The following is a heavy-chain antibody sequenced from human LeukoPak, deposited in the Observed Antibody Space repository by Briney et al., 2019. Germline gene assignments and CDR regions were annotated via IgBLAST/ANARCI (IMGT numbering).Heavy chain of an antibody. Sequence: LETLSLTCTVSGDSIHSYYWSWIRQPPGKGREWSGYIYYIGTTNYNPSLKSRVTISLDTSKNQFSLKLSSVIAADTAVYYCATAGTAAIPGYYFDYWGQGTLVTVSS. V-gene: IGHV4-59*03. J-gene: IGHJ4*02. CDR2: IYYIGTT. D-gene: IGHD6-13*01. CDR3: ATAGTAAIPGYYFDY. CDR1: GDSIHSYY.